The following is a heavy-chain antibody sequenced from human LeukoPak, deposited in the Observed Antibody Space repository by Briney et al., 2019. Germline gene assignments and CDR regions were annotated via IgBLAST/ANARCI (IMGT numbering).Heavy chain of an antibody. V-gene: IGHV1-46*01. CDR3: AREVRAAYYYGWGSYIPSDAFEI. J-gene: IGHJ3*02. Sequence: ASVKVSCKASGYTFTSYYMHWVRRATGQGLEWMGIINPSGGSTSYAQKFQGRVTMTRDTSTSTVYMELSSLRSEDTAVTYCAREVRAAYYYGWGSYIPSDAFEIWGQGKMVTVSS. D-gene: IGHD3-10*01. CDR1: GYTFTSYY. CDR2: INPSGGST.